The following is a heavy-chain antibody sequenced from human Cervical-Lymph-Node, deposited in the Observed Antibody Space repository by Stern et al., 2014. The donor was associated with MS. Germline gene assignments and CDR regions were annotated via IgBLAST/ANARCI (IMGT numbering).Heavy chain of an antibody. CDR2: IYWDDDK. CDR3: AHTIVGATAPNWFDP. Sequence: QITLKESGPTLVKPTQTLTLPCTFSGFSLSTSGVGVGWIRQPPGKALEWLELIYWDDDKRYSPSLKSRLTITKDTSKNQVVLTMTNMDPVDTATYYCAHTIVGATAPNWFDPWGQGTLVTVSS. D-gene: IGHD1-26*01. J-gene: IGHJ5*02. CDR1: GFSLSTSGVG. V-gene: IGHV2-5*02.